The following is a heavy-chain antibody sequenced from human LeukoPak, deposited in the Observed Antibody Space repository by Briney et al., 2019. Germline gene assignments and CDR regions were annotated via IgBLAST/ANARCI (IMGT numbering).Heavy chain of an antibody. J-gene: IGHJ4*02. V-gene: IGHV4-34*01. Sequence: PSETLSLTCAVYGGSFSGYYWSWIRQPPRKGLEWIGEINHSGSTNYNPSLKSRVTISVDTSKNQFSLKLSSVTAADTAVYYCARGRTLEDDPAVSDYWGQGTLVTVSS. CDR2: INHSGST. CDR3: ARGRTLEDDPAVSDY. CDR1: GGSFSGYY. D-gene: IGHD1-1*01.